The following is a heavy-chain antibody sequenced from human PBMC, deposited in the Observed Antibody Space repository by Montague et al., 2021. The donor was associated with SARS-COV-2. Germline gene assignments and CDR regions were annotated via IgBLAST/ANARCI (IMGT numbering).Heavy chain of an antibody. J-gene: IGHJ4*02. CDR1: GLSLTTSRVG. CDR3: AQLGVYGAGSYYDY. Sequence: PALVKPTQTLTLTCTFSGLSLTTSRVGVGWIRQPPGKPLEWLALIYWDDDKRYSPSLKSRLTITKDTSKNQVVLAITNMDPVNTATYFCAQLGVYGAGSYYDYWGQGTLVTVSS. D-gene: IGHD3-10*01. CDR2: IYWDDDK. V-gene: IGHV2-5*02.